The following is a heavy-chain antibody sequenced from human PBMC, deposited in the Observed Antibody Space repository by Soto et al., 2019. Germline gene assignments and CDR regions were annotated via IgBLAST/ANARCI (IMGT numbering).Heavy chain of an antibody. V-gene: IGHV1-69*01. CDR3: ARFPARGSSWSVGSYYYSGMDV. CDR1: GGTFSSYA. CDR2: IIPIFGTA. J-gene: IGHJ6*02. D-gene: IGHD6-13*01. Sequence: QVQLVQSGAEVKKPGSSVKVSCKASGGTFSSYAISWVRQAPGQGLEWMGGIIPIFGTANYAQKFQGRVTITADESTSTAYMELRSLRSEDTAVYYCARFPARGSSWSVGSYYYSGMDVWGQGTTVTVSS.